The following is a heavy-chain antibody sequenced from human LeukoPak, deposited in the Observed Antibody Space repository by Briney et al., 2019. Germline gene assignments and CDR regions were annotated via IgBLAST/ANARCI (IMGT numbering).Heavy chain of an antibody. J-gene: IGHJ4*02. CDR2: IYGGGST. D-gene: IGHD6-13*01. CDR3: ARDRGIAAAMDY. V-gene: IGHV3-53*01. CDR1: GFTVSSNY. Sequence: GGSLRLSCAASGFTVSSNYMSWVRQAPGKGLEWVSVIYGGGSTYYADSVKGRFTISRDSSKNTLYLQMNSLRAEDTAVYYSARDRGIAAAMDYWGQGTLVTVSS.